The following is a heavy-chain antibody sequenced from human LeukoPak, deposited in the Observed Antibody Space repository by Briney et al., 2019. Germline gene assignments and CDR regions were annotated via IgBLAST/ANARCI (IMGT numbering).Heavy chain of an antibody. Sequence: ASVKVSCKASGYTFTSYYMHWVRQAPGQGLEWMGCINPNSGGTKYAQKFQGGVTLTRDTSISTAYMELSSLRSEDTAVYYCARSGADGTDYYYYYMDVWGKGTTVTISS. J-gene: IGHJ6*03. V-gene: IGHV1-2*02. CDR2: INPNSGGT. CDR3: ARSGADGTDYYYYYMDV. CDR1: GYTFTSYY. D-gene: IGHD6-13*01.